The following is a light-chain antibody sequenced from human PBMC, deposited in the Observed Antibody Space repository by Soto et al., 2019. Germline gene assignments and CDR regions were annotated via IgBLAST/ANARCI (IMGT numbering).Light chain of an antibody. CDR3: QQYNSYSLYT. CDR2: DAS. J-gene: IGKJ2*01. V-gene: IGKV1-5*01. Sequence: DIQMTQSPSTLSASVGDRVTITCRASQSISSWLAWYQQKPGKDPKLLIYDASSLESGVPSRFSGRGSGTEFTLTISSLQPDDFATYYCQQYNSYSLYTFGQGTKLEIK. CDR1: QSISSW.